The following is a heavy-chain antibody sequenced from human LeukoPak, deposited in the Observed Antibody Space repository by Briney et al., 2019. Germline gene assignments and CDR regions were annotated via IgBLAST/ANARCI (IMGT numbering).Heavy chain of an antibody. Sequence: ASVKVSCKASGYTFTSYGISWVRQAPGQGLEWMGWISAYNGNTNYAQKLPGRVTMTTDTSTSTAYMELRSLRSDDTAVYYCATTPHPDSAYCGGDCYPDAFDIWGQGTMVTVSS. D-gene: IGHD2-21*02. CDR2: ISAYNGNT. CDR1: GYTFTSYG. CDR3: ATTPHPDSAYCGGDCYPDAFDI. V-gene: IGHV1-18*01. J-gene: IGHJ3*02.